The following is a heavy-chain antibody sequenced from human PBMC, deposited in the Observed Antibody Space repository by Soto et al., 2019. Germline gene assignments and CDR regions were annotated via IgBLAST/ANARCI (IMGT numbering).Heavy chain of an antibody. V-gene: IGHV2-5*02. CDR2: IYWDDSQ. Sequence: QITLKESGPTLVKPTQTLTLTCTFSGFSLSTNGVGVGWIRQPPGKALERLPLIYWDDSQHYSPSLNSRLTITKDTTSNLVALTMTNMDPVDTATYFCAKKGGGDYPLGYWGQGTPVTVSS. D-gene: IGHD4-17*01. J-gene: IGHJ4*02. CDR1: GFSLSTNGVG. CDR3: AKKGGGDYPLGY.